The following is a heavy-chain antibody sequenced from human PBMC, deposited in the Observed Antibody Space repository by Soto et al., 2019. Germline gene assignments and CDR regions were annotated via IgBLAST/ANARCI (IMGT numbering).Heavy chain of an antibody. Sequence: EVQLLESGGGLVQPGGSLRLSCAASGFTFSSYAMSWVRQAPGKGLEWVSSISGSGGSTYYADSVKGRFPFSRDNSKNTLYLQMNSLRAEDTAVYYCAKEIYVETFHYGMDVWGQGTPVTVSS. CDR1: GFTFSSYA. CDR2: ISGSGGST. CDR3: AKEIYVETFHYGMDV. V-gene: IGHV3-23*01. J-gene: IGHJ6*02. D-gene: IGHD1-1*01.